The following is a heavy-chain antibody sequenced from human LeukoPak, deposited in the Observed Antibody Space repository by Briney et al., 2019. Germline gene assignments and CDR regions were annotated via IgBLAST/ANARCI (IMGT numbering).Heavy chain of an antibody. D-gene: IGHD2-2*01. CDR1: GFTFSSYA. CDR2: ISYDGSNK. J-gene: IGHJ4*02. Sequence: GGSLRLSGAASGFTFSSYAMHWVRKAPGKGLEWVAVISYDGSNKYYADSVKGRFTISRDNSKNTLYLQMNSLRAEDTAVYYCARDSDIVVVPATTFDYWGQGTLVTVSS. CDR3: ARDSDIVVVPATTFDY. V-gene: IGHV3-30*04.